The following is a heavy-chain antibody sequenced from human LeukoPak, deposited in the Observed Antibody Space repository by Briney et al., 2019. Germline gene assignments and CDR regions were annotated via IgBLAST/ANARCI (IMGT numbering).Heavy chain of an antibody. D-gene: IGHD5-12*01. V-gene: IGHV4-59*01. CDR3: ARDGYSAYDGL. CDR1: GGSISSYY. J-gene: IGHJ4*02. Sequence: SETLSLTCTVSGGSISSYYWSWIRQPPGKGLEWIGYIYHSGSTKYNPSLKSRVTISVDTSKNQFSLKLSSVTAADTAVYYCARDGYSAYDGLWGQGTLVTVSS. CDR2: IYHSGST.